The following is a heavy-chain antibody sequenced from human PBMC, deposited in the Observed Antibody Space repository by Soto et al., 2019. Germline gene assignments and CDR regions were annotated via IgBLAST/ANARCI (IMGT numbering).Heavy chain of an antibody. V-gene: IGHV2-5*02. CDR1: GFSLTTSGVG. Sequence: QITLKESGPPLVKPTQTLTLTCTFSGFSLTTSGVGVGWIRQPPGKALVWLALIYWDDDKRYSPSLKSRLTITKDTSKNHVVLTMTNMDPVDTATYYCAHSPPPTVTTSAEYFQHWGQGTLVTVSS. CDR3: AHSPPPTVTTSAEYFQH. CDR2: IYWDDDK. J-gene: IGHJ1*01. D-gene: IGHD4-17*01.